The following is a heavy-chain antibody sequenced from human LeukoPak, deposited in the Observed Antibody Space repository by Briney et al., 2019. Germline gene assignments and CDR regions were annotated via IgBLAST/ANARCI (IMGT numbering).Heavy chain of an antibody. CDR2: TTPIFGTV. D-gene: IGHD3-16*02. J-gene: IGHJ5*02. CDR3: ARDLEDYVWGSYRYPFDP. Sequence: ASVKVSCKASGGTFSRHAINWVRQAPGQGLEWMGGTTPIFGTVNYAQRFQDRVTITADESTSTASMELSSLRSEDTAMYYCARDLEDYVWGSYRYPFDPWGQGTLVTVSS. V-gene: IGHV1-69*13. CDR1: GGTFSRHA.